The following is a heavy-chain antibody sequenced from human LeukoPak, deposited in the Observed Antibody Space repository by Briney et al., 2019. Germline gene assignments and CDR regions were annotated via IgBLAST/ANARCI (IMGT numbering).Heavy chain of an antibody. V-gene: IGHV4-59*01. CDR3: ARGPLGSCWDRGAFDI. J-gene: IGHJ3*02. D-gene: IGHD6-13*01. CDR1: GGSISGYY. Sequence: PSETLSLTCTVSGGSISGYYWSWIRQPPGKGLEWIGYIYYSGSTNYNASLKSRVTISVDTSKNQFSLKLSSVTAADTAVYYCARGPLGSCWDRGAFDIWGQGTMVTVSS. CDR2: IYYSGST.